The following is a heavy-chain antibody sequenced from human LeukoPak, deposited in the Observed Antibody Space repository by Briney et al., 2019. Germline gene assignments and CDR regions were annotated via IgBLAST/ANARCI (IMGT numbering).Heavy chain of an antibody. Sequence: SETLSLTCAVSGGSISSGGYSWSWIRQPPGKGLEWIGYIYHSGSTYYNPSLKSRVTISVDRSKNQFSLKLSSVTAADTAVYYCARVPRPQLVIRVSYYYGMDVWGQGTTVTVSS. CDR1: GGSISSGGYS. D-gene: IGHD6-13*01. V-gene: IGHV4-30-2*01. CDR2: IYHSGST. CDR3: ARVPRPQLVIRVSYYYGMDV. J-gene: IGHJ6*02.